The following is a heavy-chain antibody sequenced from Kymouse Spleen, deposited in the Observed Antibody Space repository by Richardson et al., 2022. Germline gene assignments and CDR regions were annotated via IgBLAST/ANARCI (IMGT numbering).Heavy chain of an antibody. J-gene: IGHJ6*02. CDR1: GGSFSGYY. CDR3: ARGGSGSYYYYYGMDV. CDR2: INHSGST. V-gene: IGHV4-34*01. Sequence: QVQLQQWGAGLLKPSETLSLTCAVYGGSFSGYYWSWIRQPPGKGLEWIGEINHSGSTNYNPSLKSRVTISVDTSKNQFSLKLSSVTAADTAVYYCARGGSGSYYYYYGMDVWGQGTTVTVSS. D-gene: IGHD3-10*01.